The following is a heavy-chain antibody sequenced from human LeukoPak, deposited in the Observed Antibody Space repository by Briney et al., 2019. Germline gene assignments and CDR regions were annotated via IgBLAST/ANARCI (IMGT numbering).Heavy chain of an antibody. CDR1: GFTFSSYR. Sequence: PGGSLRLSCAASGFTFSSYRINWVRQAPGKGLEWVSSISSSSSYIYYADSVKGRFTISRDNAKNSLYLQMNSLRAEDTAVYYCARVEASGYDYGAFDYWGQGTLVTVSS. J-gene: IGHJ4*02. CDR2: ISSSSSYI. V-gene: IGHV3-21*01. CDR3: ARVEASGYDYGAFDY. D-gene: IGHD5-12*01.